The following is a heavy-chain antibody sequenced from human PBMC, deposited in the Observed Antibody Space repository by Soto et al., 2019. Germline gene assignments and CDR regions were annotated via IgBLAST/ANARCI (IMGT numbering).Heavy chain of an antibody. CDR1: GFTVSRDY. CDR2: IYIGCTT. J-gene: IGHJ6*02. Sequence: EVQLVESGGGLIQPGGSLRLSCAASGFTVSRDYMSWVRQAPGKGLEWVSLIYIGCTTYYADSVNGRCTISRDNSNNTLFLQMNSLSATDTAVYYCARPNGGWLMNSYYYYGMDVWGQGTTVTVSS. V-gene: IGHV3-53*01. D-gene: IGHD2-8*01. CDR3: ARPNGGWLMNSYYYYGMDV.